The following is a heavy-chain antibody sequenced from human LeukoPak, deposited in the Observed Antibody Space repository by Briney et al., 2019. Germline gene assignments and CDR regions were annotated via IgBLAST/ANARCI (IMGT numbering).Heavy chain of an antibody. CDR1: GFTFSSYS. J-gene: IGHJ4*02. CDR2: ISSSSSYI. D-gene: IGHD3-10*01. CDR3: ARDHQLLWFGELGLYSDY. V-gene: IGHV3-21*01. Sequence: PGGSLRLSCAASGFTFSSYSMNWVRQAPGKGLEWVSSISSSSSYIYYADSVKGRFTISRDNAKNSLYLQMNSLRAEDTAVYYCARDHQLLWFGELGLYSDYWGQGTLVTVSS.